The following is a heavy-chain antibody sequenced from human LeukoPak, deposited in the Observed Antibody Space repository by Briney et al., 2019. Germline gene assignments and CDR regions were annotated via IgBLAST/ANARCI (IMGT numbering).Heavy chain of an antibody. J-gene: IGHJ4*02. Sequence: SETLSLTCGVYGGSSSCYYWSWTRQPTGKVLEWIGEFTQSGNTYYNPSLKSRVTISLDTSKNQLSLKLSSVTAVDTAVYNCARARYYYGHYFDYWAQGTLATVTS. CDR1: GGSSSCYY. CDR3: ARARYYYGHYFDY. D-gene: IGHD3-10*01. CDR2: FTQSGNT. V-gene: IGHV4-34*01.